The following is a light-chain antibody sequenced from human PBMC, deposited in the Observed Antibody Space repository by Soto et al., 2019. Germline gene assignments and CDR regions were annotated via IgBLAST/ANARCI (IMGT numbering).Light chain of an antibody. V-gene: IGLV2-8*01. CDR2: EVS. J-gene: IGLJ2*01. Sequence: QSALTQPPSASGSPGQSVTISCTGTSSDVGGHDYVSWYQQYPGKAPKLIIYEVSKRPSGVPDRFSGSKSVNTASLTVSGLQAEEEAYYYCCSFVSGTNLVFRGRTKVTVL. CDR3: CSFVSGTNLV. CDR1: SSDVGGHDY.